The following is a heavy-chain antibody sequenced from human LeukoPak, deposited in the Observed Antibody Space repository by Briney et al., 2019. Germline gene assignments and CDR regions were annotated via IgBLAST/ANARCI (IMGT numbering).Heavy chain of an antibody. J-gene: IGHJ4*02. CDR1: GFTFSNYW. CDR2: INVDGSVK. V-gene: IGHV3-74*01. Sequence: GGSLRLSCAASGFTFSNYWMHWVRHVPGKGLGWVSRINVDGSVKSYADSVKRRFTISRDNAKNTVSLQMNSLSAEDTAVYYCVRDLILVDTPGDDFDYWGQGALVTVSS. D-gene: IGHD4-23*01. CDR3: VRDLILVDTPGDDFDY.